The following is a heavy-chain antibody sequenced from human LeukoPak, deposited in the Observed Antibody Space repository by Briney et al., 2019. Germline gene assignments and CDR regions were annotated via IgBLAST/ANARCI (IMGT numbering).Heavy chain of an antibody. Sequence: SETLSLTCTVSGYSISSGYYWGWIRQPPGKGLEWIGSIYHSGSTYYNPSLKSRVTISVDTSKDQFSLKLSSVTAADTAMYYCARESPSGSYLVYWGQGTLVTVSS. D-gene: IGHD1-26*01. J-gene: IGHJ4*02. V-gene: IGHV4-38-2*02. CDR3: ARESPSGSYLVY. CDR1: GYSISSGYY. CDR2: IYHSGST.